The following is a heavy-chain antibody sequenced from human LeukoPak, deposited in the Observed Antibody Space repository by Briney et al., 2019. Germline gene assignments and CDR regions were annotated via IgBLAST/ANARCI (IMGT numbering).Heavy chain of an antibody. Sequence: SETLSLTCTVSRGSISSYYWSWIRQPAGKGLEWIGRIYTSGSTNYNPSLKSRVTISVDKSKNQFSLKLSSVTAADTAVYYCARGGAYSSSYYYYMDVWGKGTTVTVSS. CDR1: RGSISSYY. J-gene: IGHJ6*03. D-gene: IGHD6-6*01. CDR3: ARGGAYSSSYYYYMDV. V-gene: IGHV4-4*07. CDR2: IYTSGST.